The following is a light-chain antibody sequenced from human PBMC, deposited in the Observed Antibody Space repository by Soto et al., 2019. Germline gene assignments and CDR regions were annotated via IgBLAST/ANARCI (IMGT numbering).Light chain of an antibody. J-gene: IGKJ5*01. V-gene: IGKV3-20*01. Sequence: IVLTQSPGTLSLSPGERATLSCRASQSVPKSYLGWYQQRPGQALRLLIYDVSNRATGIPDRFSGSESGTDYTLTISRLEPEDFAVYYCHQYAWSPLTFGQGTRQEIK. CDR3: HQYAWSPLT. CDR1: QSVPKSY. CDR2: DVS.